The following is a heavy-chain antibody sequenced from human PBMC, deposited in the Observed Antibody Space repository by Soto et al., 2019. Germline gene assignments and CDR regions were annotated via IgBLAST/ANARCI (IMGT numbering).Heavy chain of an antibody. Sequence: GGSLRLSCAASGFTFSSYAMSWVRQAPGKGLEWVSSISSSGGTIYYADSVKGRFTISRDNAKNSLYLQMNSLRAEDTAVYYCARDDYSNYMDVWGKGTTVTVSS. CDR3: ARDDYSNYMDV. D-gene: IGHD4-4*01. CDR2: ISSSGGTI. V-gene: IGHV3-48*04. J-gene: IGHJ6*03. CDR1: GFTFSSYA.